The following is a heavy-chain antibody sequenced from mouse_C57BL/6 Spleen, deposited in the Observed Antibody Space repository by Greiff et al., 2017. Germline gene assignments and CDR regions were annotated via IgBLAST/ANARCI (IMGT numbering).Heavy chain of an antibody. CDR1: GYTFTSYT. CDR2: INPSSGYT. Sequence: VQLVESGAELARPGASVKMSCKASGYTFTSYTMHWVKQRPGQGLEWIGYINPSSGYTKYNQKFKDKATLTADKSSSTAYMQLSSLTSEDSAVYYCARGYYGSSYAMDHWGQGTSVTVSS. V-gene: IGHV1-4*01. D-gene: IGHD1-1*01. J-gene: IGHJ4*01. CDR3: ARGYYGSSYAMDH.